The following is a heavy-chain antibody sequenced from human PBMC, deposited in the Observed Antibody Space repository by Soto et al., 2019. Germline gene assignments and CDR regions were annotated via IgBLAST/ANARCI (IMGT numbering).Heavy chain of an antibody. J-gene: IGHJ4*02. D-gene: IGHD3-22*01. CDR3: ARGGAYYYDSSGYAY. CDR2: IYHSGST. Sequence: QVQLQESGPGLVKPSGTLSLTCAVSGGSISSSNWWSWVRQPPGKGLEWIGEIYHSGSTNYNPSLTSRVTISVDKSKNQFSLKVSYVSAAGTAVYYCARGGAYYYDSSGYAYWGQGPLVTVSS. V-gene: IGHV4-4*02. CDR1: GGSISSSNW.